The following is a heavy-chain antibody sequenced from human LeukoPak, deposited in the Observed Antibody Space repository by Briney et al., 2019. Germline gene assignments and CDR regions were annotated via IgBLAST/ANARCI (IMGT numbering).Heavy chain of an antibody. D-gene: IGHD5-12*01. CDR3: ARGRDGYNFDY. CDR2: INQSGSA. CDR1: GGPFTGYY. Sequence: SETLSLTCAVSGGPFTGYYWTWIRQPPGKGLEWIGEINQSGSANYNPSLKSRVTISVDTSKNQFSLKLSSVTAADTAVYYCARGRDGYNFDYWGQGTLVTVSS. V-gene: IGHV4-34*01. J-gene: IGHJ4*02.